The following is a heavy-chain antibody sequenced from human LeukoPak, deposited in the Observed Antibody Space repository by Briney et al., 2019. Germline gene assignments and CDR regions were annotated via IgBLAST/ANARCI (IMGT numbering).Heavy chain of an antibody. CDR1: GYTLTNNW. Sequence: GESLKISCKISGYTLTNNWIGWVRQVPGKGLEWMGIIYPGNSNTRYSPSFEGQVTISADKSISTAYLQWSSLKASDTAMYYCARSDGSNYGRWGQGTLVTVSS. V-gene: IGHV5-51*01. CDR2: IYPGNSNT. J-gene: IGHJ4*02. CDR3: ARSDGSNYGR. D-gene: IGHD5-24*01.